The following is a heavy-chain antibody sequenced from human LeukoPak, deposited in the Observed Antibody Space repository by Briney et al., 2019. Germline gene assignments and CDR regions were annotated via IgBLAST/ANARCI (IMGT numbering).Heavy chain of an antibody. J-gene: IGHJ4*02. CDR2: ISRSGAT. Sequence: PGGSLRLSCAASGFTFSTHDMQWVRQAPGKGLEWVAGISRSGATYHTDSVKGRFTISRDNSRSTLDLQMNGLRAEDTAVYYCAKDVKTYYYDSSGYSPFDYWGQGTLVTVSS. CDR1: GFTFSTHD. D-gene: IGHD3-22*01. CDR3: AKDVKTYYYDSSGYSPFDY. V-gene: IGHV3-23*01.